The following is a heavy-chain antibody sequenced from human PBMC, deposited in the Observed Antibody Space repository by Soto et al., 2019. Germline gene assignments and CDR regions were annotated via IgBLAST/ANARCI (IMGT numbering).Heavy chain of an antibody. CDR1: GFSFNNAW. Sequence: EVQLVESGGGLIKPGGSLRLSCAASGFSFNNAWMSWVRQAPGKGLQWVGRIKSKTAGETTDYAAPVKGRFTISRDDSEHTLYLQMNSLQTDDTAVYYCAREGCHTLGALEIWGQGTMVTVSS. V-gene: IGHV3-15*01. CDR2: IKSKTAGETT. J-gene: IGHJ3*02. D-gene: IGHD3-10*01. CDR3: AREGCHTLGALEI.